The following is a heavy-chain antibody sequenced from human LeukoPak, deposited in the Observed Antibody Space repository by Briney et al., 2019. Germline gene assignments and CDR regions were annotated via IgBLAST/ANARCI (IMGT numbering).Heavy chain of an antibody. CDR3: AKKARLADY. CDR1: GFTFSSYG. V-gene: IGHV3-30*02. J-gene: IGHJ4*02. D-gene: IGHD6-6*01. Sequence: GGSLRLSCAASGFTFSSYGMHWVRQAPGKGLEWVAFIRYDGTKTYYADSAKGRFTISRDNSKNALYLEMNSLRAEDTAVYYCAKKARLADYWGQGTLVTVSS. CDR2: IRYDGTKT.